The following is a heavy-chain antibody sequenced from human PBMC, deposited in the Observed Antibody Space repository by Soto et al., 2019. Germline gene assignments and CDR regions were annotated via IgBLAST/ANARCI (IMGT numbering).Heavy chain of an antibody. CDR2: IYSGGST. D-gene: IGHD2-2*01. J-gene: IGHJ6*02. CDR1: GFTVSSNY. Sequence: GGSLRLSCAASGFTVSSNYMTWVRQAPGKGLEWVSVIYSGGSTNYADSVKGRFTISRDNSKNTLYLQMNSLRAEDTAVYYCARDRKYQLQIMGGFYYYYDMDVWGQGTTVTVSS. V-gene: IGHV3-66*01. CDR3: ARDRKYQLQIMGGFYYYYDMDV.